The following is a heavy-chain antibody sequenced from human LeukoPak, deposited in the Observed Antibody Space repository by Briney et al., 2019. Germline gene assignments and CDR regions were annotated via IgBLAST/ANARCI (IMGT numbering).Heavy chain of an antibody. V-gene: IGHV3-23*01. J-gene: IGHJ4*02. D-gene: IGHD6-19*01. CDR2: ISGSGGST. CDR1: GFTFSSYA. Sequence: PGGSLRLSCAASGFTFSSYAMSWVRQAPGKGLEWVSAISGSGGSTYYADSVKGRFTISRDNSKNTLYLQMNSLRAEDTAVYYCARDLIAVAGTRGYYFDYWGQGTLVTVSS. CDR3: ARDLIAVAGTRGYYFDY.